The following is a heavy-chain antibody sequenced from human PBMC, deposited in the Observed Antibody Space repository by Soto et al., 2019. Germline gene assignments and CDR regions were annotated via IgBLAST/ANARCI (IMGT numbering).Heavy chain of an antibody. CDR3: ARRGVVPAASTVYYYYGMDV. J-gene: IGHJ6*02. D-gene: IGHD2-2*01. V-gene: IGHV3-21*01. CDR2: ISSSSYI. CDR1: GFTFSSYS. Sequence: PGGSLRLSCAASGFTFSSYSMNWVRQAPGKGLEWVSSISSSSYIYYADSVKGRFTISRDNAKNSLYLQMNSLRAEDTAVYYCARRGVVPAASTVYYYYGMDVWGQGTTVTVSS.